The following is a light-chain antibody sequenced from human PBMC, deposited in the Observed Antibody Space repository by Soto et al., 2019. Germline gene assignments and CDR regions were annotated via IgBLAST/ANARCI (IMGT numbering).Light chain of an antibody. Sequence: AIQLTQSPSSLSAAVGDRVTITCRASQDIRNDLGWYQQKPGKAPKLLIYAAASLQSGVPSRFSGSGSETDFTLTISSLQPEDFATYYCQQSYSTPLTFGGGTKVDIK. CDR1: QDIRND. CDR2: AAA. CDR3: QQSYSTPLT. V-gene: IGKV1-6*01. J-gene: IGKJ4*01.